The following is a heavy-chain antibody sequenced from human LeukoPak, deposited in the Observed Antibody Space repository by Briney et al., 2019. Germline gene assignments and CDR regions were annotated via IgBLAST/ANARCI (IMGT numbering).Heavy chain of an antibody. D-gene: IGHD3-3*01. CDR1: GYSFTTYW. Sequence: GESLKISCKGSGYSFTTYWIGWVRQVPGKGLEWMGIIYPGDSDTRYSPSFQGQVTISADKSITTAYLQWRSLKASDTAMYYCARPRSGDRSACDIWGQGTMVTVSS. J-gene: IGHJ3*02. V-gene: IGHV5-51*01. CDR3: ARPRSGDRSACDI. CDR2: IYPGDSDT.